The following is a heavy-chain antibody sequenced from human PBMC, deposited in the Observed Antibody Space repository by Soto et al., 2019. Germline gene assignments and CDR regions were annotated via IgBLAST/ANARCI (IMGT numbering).Heavy chain of an antibody. V-gene: IGHV3-74*01. J-gene: IGHJ5*02. CDR1: GFALSSYW. CDR3: ARVPVGAYGKFDP. Sequence: EVQLVESGGGLVQAGGSLRLSCAASGFALSSYWMHWVRRVPGKGLVWVSRINPDGSRIDYADSVRGRFTISRDNAKNTLFLQKNNLIAEDTALYHCARVPVGAYGKFDPWGQGTLVTVSS. D-gene: IGHD2-8*02. CDR2: INPDGSRI.